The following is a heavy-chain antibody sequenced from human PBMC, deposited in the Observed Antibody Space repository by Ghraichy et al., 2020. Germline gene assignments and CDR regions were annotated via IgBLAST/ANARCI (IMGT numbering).Heavy chain of an antibody. CDR2: ISWSNTYI. V-gene: IGHV3-9*01. J-gene: IGHJ6*02. CDR1: GFTFDDYA. D-gene: IGHD3-16*01. Sequence: GGSLRLSCAASGFTFDDYAMHWVRQVPGKGLEWVSGISWSNTYIGYADSVKGRFTISRDNAKNSLYLQMNSLRAEDTALYYCAKDLSADLGEDTYYYMDVWGQGTTVTVSS. CDR3: AKDLSADLGEDTYYYMDV.